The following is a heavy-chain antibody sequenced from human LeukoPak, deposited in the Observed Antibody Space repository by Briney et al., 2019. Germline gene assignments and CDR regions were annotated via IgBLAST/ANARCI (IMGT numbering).Heavy chain of an antibody. D-gene: IGHD4-23*01. V-gene: IGHV4-61*02. CDR3: ARDPIGGLYYYYMDV. J-gene: IGHJ6*03. CDR2: IYTSGST. Sequence: PSQTLSLTCTVSGGSISSGSYYWSWIRQPAGKGLEWIGRIYTSGSTNYNPSLKSRVTISVDTSKNQFSLKLSSVTAADTAVYYCARDPIGGLYYYYMDVWGKGTTVTVSS. CDR1: GGSISSGSYY.